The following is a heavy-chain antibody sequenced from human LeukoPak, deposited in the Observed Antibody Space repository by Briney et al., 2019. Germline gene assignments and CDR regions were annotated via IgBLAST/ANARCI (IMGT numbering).Heavy chain of an antibody. CDR1: GFTFSSYW. CDR2: TNHDGTST. V-gene: IGHV3-74*01. J-gene: IGHJ4*02. CDR3: ARAGSDWKIDY. Sequence: PGGSLRLSCAASGFTFSSYWMHWVRQVPGKGLVWVSRTNHDGTSTNYADSVKGRFTISRDNAKNTLFLQLSSLRVEDTAVYYCARAGSDWKIDYWGQGTLVTVSS. D-gene: IGHD6-19*01.